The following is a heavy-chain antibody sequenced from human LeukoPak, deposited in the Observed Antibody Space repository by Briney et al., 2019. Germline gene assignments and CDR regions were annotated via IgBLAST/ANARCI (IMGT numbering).Heavy chain of an antibody. J-gene: IGHJ4*02. CDR1: GDSTSSHY. CDR3: ARVLRASHHLNY. Sequence: SETLSLTCAVSGDSTSSHYWSWIRQPPGKGLEWIGYIFYTGSTSYNPSLKSRVTISVDTSKNQFSLKLTSVTATDTAVYYCARVLRASHHLNYWGQGTLVTVSS. CDR2: IFYTGST. V-gene: IGHV4-59*11.